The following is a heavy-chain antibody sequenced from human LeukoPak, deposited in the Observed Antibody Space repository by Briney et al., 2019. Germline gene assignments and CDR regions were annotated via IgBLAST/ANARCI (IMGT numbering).Heavy chain of an antibody. CDR2: INNSGGRT. Sequence: HPGGSLRLSCAASGFTVSSNYMSWVRQAPGKGLEWVSDINNSGGRTYYADFVKGRFTISRDNSKNTLYLHMSSLRAEDTAIYFCAKAKTSGSAYDYWGQGILVTVSS. CDR1: GFTVSSNY. J-gene: IGHJ4*02. V-gene: IGHV3-53*01. CDR3: AKAKTSGSAYDY. D-gene: IGHD3-10*01.